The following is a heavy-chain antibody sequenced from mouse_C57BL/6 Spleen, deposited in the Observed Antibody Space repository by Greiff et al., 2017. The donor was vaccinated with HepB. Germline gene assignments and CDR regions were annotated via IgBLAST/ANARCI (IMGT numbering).Heavy chain of an antibody. CDR1: GFTFSDYG. V-gene: IGHV5-17*01. CDR2: ISSGSSTI. D-gene: IGHD2-1*01. J-gene: IGHJ2*01. CDR3: ARIYYGNSFDY. Sequence: DVMLVESGGGLVKPGGSLKLSCAASGFTFSDYGMHWVRQAPEKGLEWVAYISSGSSTIYYADTVKGRFTISRDNAKNTLFLQMTSLRSEDTAMYYCARIYYGNSFDYWGQGTTLTVSS.